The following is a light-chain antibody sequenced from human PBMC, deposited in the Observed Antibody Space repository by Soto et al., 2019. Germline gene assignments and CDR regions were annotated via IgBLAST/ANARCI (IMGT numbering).Light chain of an antibody. J-gene: IGLJ2*01. Sequence: QAVVTQSPSASASLGASVKLTCTLSSGHSNYAIAWHQQQPGKGPRYLMKVNSEGSHSKGDGIPDRFSGSSSGTERYLTISSLQSEDEADYYCQTWGTGIHVLFGGGTKVTV. V-gene: IGLV4-69*01. CDR1: SGHSNYA. CDR3: QTWGTGIHVL. CDR2: VNSEGSH.